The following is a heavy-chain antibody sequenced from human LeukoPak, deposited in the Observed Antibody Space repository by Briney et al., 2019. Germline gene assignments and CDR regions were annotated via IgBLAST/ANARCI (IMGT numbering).Heavy chain of an antibody. V-gene: IGHV3-30*18. CDR2: ISYDGSNQ. CDR1: GFTFSTYG. D-gene: IGHD2-2*01. J-gene: IGHJ5*02. CDR3: AKEPRYCSSTRCFGA. Sequence: PGRSLRLSCVASGFTFSTYGMHWVRQAPGKGLEWVAFISYDGSNQHYADSVKGRFIISRDNSKNTLYLQINSRRVEATAVYYCAKEPRYCSSTRCFGAWGQGTLVTVSS.